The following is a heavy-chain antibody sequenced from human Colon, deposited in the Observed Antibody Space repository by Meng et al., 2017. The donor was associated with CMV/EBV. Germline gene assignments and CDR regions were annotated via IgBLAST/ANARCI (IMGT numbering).Heavy chain of an antibody. Sequence: QVRLGQSGAEVKKPGASVKVACKTSGYTFSDYHIHWVRQAPGQGLEWMGWINSNSGATDYAQKFQGRFTMTRDTSITTVYMELSSLRSDDTAVYYCARDPSGSRVPFDYWGQGSLVTVSS. V-gene: IGHV1-2*02. D-gene: IGHD1-26*01. CDR2: INSNSGAT. CDR3: ARDPSGSRVPFDY. CDR1: GYTFSDYH. J-gene: IGHJ4*02.